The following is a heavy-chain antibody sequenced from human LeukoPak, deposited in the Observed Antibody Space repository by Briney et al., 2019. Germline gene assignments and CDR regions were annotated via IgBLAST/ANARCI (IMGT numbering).Heavy chain of an antibody. CDR2: IWYDGSNK. Sequence: PGRSLRLSCAASGFIFSSYGMHWVRQAPGKGLEGVAVIWYDGSNKYYADSVKGRFTISRDNSKNTLYLQMNSLRAEDTAVSYCAKDRRYGYPPCLDYWGQGTLVTVSS. J-gene: IGHJ4*02. CDR3: AKDRRYGYPPCLDY. D-gene: IGHD5-24*01. V-gene: IGHV3-33*06. CDR1: GFIFSSYG.